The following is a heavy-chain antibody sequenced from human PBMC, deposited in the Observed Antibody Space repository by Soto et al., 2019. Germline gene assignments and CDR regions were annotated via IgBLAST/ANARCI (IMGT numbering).Heavy chain of an antibody. CDR1: GDSVSTNRAT. Sequence: PSQTLSLTCAISGDSVSTNRATWDWFRQSPSRGLEWLGRTYYRSNWYTDYAVSVKGRITISPDTSNNQLSLQLNSVTPDDTAVYYCARLIGNSWLDSWGQGTLVTVSS. CDR3: ARLIGNSWLDS. D-gene: IGHD5-12*01. V-gene: IGHV6-1*01. CDR2: TYYRSNWYT. J-gene: IGHJ4*02.